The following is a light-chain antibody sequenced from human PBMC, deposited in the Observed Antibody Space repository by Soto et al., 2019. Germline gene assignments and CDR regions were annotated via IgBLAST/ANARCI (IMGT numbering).Light chain of an antibody. V-gene: IGKV3-15*01. J-gene: IGKJ1*01. CDR1: QSVSSN. Sequence: EIVMTQSPATLSVSPGERATLSCRASQSVSSNLAWYQQKPGQAPRLLIYGASTRATGIPARFSGSGSGTEFTPTISSLQSEDFAVYYCQQYNNWPRTCGQGTKVEIK. CDR3: QQYNNWPRT. CDR2: GAS.